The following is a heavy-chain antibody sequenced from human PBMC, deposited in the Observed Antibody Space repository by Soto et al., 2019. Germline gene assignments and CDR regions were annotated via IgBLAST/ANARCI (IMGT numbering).Heavy chain of an antibody. J-gene: IGHJ6*02. D-gene: IGHD2-15*01. CDR2: ISYDGSNK. V-gene: IGHV3-30-3*01. CDR1: GFTFRIYA. CDR3: ARGDREDIAVVIGARPGEYAVDV. Sequence: QVQLVESGGGVVQPGRSLRLSCAASGFTFRIYAMHWVRQAPGKGLECVAVISYDGSNKFYRDSVKGRFTISRDNSKNILYLQINSLRYEDTAVYYCARGDREDIAVVIGARPGEYAVDVWGQGTAVTVSS.